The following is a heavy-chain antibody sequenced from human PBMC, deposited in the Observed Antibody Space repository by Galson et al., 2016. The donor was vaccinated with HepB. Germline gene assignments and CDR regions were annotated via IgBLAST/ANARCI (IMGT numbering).Heavy chain of an antibody. J-gene: IGHJ5*02. V-gene: IGHV3-23*01. CDR3: AKLSITNIRSGYYGFPNL. D-gene: IGHD3/OR15-3a*01. Sequence: SLRLSCAASGFTFTTYAMSWVRQAPGKGLEWVASISGGDENSFCADSVKGRFTISRDNSKNTVSLQMYSLRAEDTAVYYCAKLSITNIRSGYYGFPNLWGQGTLVTVSS. CDR1: GFTFTTYA. CDR2: ISGGDENS.